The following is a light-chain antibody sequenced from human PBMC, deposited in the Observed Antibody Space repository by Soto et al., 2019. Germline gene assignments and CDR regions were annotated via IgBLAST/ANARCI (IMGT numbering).Light chain of an antibody. Sequence: DIQMTQSPSSLSASVGDTVTITCRASQSISVHLNWYQQKPGKVPKLLIYAASNLQSGVPSSFSGSGSETDFALTISSLQPEDFATYYCQQSYITQYTFGQGTKLQIK. CDR3: QQSYITQYT. J-gene: IGKJ2*01. CDR2: AAS. CDR1: QSISVH. V-gene: IGKV1-39*01.